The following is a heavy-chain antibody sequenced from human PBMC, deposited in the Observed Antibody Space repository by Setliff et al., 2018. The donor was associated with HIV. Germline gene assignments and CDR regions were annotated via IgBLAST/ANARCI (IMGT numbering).Heavy chain of an antibody. J-gene: IGHJ5*02. Sequence: SETLSLTCTVSGGSISSHYWTGIRQPPGKGLEWIGYISYSGSTNYNPSLKSRVTISVDTSKNQFSLKLSSVTASDTAVYYCARSPERGYDSDWFDPWGQGTLVTVSS. V-gene: IGHV4-59*11. CDR2: ISYSGST. CDR1: GGSISSHY. CDR3: ARSPERGYDSDWFDP. D-gene: IGHD5-12*01.